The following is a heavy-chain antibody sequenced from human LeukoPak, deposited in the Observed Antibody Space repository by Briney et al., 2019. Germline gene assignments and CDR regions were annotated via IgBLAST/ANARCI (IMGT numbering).Heavy chain of an antibody. V-gene: IGHV3-21*01. Sequence: GGSLRLSCAASGFTFSSYSMNWVRQAPGKGLEWVSSISSSSGNIYYADSVKGRFTISRDNAKTSLYLQMNGLRAEDTALYHCARDRGGIGYYMDVWGKGTTVTVSS. CDR3: ARDRGGIGYYMDV. CDR1: GFTFSSYS. D-gene: IGHD3-16*02. J-gene: IGHJ6*03. CDR2: ISSSSGNI.